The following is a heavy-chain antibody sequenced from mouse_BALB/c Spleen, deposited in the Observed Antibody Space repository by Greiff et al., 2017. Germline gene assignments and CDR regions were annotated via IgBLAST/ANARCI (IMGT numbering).Heavy chain of an antibody. CDR1: GYSFTGYV. D-gene: IGHD2-4*01. V-gene: IGHV1-37*01. J-gene: IGHJ3*01. Sequence: VQLQQSGPGLVTPGASVTISCTASGYSFTGYVMNWVNQRPGKSLEWIGRINPYNGDTYYNQKFKGKATLTVDNSSSTAHMKLLSLTSDDSAVYYCGRSWYDYDRWFAYWGQGTLVTVSA. CDR2: INPYNGDT. CDR3: GRSWYDYDRWFAY.